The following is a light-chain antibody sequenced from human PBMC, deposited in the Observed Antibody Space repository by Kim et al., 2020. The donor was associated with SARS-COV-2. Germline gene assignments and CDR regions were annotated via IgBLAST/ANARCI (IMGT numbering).Light chain of an antibody. J-gene: IGLJ3*02. CDR2: FDS. Sequence: SYELTQPPSLSVAPGKTATITCGGNNIGTKSVLWYQQKPGQAPILVIFFDSDRPSVIPERFSGSNSGNTAALTISRVEAGDEADYFCQVWDSASDQWVFGGGTKLTVL. V-gene: IGLV3-21*01. CDR3: QVWDSASDQWV. CDR1: NIGTKS.